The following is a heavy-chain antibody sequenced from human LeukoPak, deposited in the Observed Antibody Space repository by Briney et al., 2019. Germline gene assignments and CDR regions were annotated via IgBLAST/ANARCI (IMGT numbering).Heavy chain of an antibody. D-gene: IGHD2-2*01. CDR3: ARASSEGLVPAATSFDC. V-gene: IGHV3-73*01. Sequence: GGSLRLSCAASGFTFSGSAMHWVRQASGKGLEWVGRIRSKANSYATAYVASVKGRFTISRDNSKNIWYLQMNSLTAEDTAVYYRARASSEGLVPAATSFDCWGQGTLVTVSS. J-gene: IGHJ4*02. CDR1: GFTFSGSA. CDR2: IRSKANSYAT.